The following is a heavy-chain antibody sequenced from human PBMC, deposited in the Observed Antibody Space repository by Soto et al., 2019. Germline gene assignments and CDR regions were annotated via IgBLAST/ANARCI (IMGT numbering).Heavy chain of an antibody. CDR1: GFTFSNFC. CDR3: ARELVPRILDL. V-gene: IGHV3-74*01. J-gene: IGHJ4*02. Sequence: XASLRLSIAASGFTFSNFCMHWVRPPPGKGLVWVSRINSDVSDITYADSVKGRFTISRDNATNTLYLQMSSLRAEDTAMYYCARELVPRILDLWGQGTLVTVSS. D-gene: IGHD3-3*01. CDR2: INSDVSDI.